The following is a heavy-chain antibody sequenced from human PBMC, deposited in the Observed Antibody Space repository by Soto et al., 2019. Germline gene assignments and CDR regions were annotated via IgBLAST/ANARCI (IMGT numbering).Heavy chain of an antibody. CDR1: GFSISSDYY. Sequence: TLSLTCGVSGFSISSDYYWGWIRQPPGKGLEWIGSIYHSGSTYYSPSPKSRVTISVDTSKNQFSLKLTSVTAADTAVYYCARGVGTTNYFDFWGQGTLVTVSS. V-gene: IGHV4-38-2*01. J-gene: IGHJ4*02. CDR3: ARGVGTTNYFDF. CDR2: IYHSGST. D-gene: IGHD1-7*01.